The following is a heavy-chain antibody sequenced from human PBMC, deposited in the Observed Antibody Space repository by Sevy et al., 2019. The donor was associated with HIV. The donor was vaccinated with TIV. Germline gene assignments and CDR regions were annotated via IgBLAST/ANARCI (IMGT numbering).Heavy chain of an antibody. CDR2: IRYDGSDK. V-gene: IGHV3-30*02. J-gene: IGHJ4*02. CDR3: AKDVAGAGRRYFDY. D-gene: IGHD6-13*01. CDR1: GFTFSNFG. Sequence: GGSLRLSCTASGFTFSNFGMHWVRQVPGKGLEWVTCIRYDGSDKYYAASVKGRFTISRDDSKNTLYLQMDSLRAEDTAIYYCAKDVAGAGRRYFDYWGQGTLVTVSS.